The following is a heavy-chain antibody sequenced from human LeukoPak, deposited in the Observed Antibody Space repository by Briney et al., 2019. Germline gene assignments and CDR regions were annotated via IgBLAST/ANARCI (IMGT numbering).Heavy chain of an antibody. CDR2: FSGTGRI. Sequence: GGSLRLSCAASGFTLSSYGMNWVRQVPGEGLEWVSTFSGTGRIYYSDSVKGRFTISRDTSKNTLYLQMNSLRPEDTAIYYCTGRVLSGSFGEGFAFWGQGTLVTVSS. CDR1: GFTLSSYG. J-gene: IGHJ4*02. CDR3: TGRVLSGSFGEGFAF. D-gene: IGHD1-26*01. V-gene: IGHV3-23*01.